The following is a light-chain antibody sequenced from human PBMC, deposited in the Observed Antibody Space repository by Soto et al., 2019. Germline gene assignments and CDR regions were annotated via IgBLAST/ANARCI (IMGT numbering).Light chain of an antibody. CDR3: QQSYSSLFA. Sequence: DIQMTQSPSSLSASVGDRVTITCRASQSISSYLNWYQHKPGKAPKLLVYAASSLQSGVPSRFSGSRSGTDFTITISSLQPEDFATYYCQQSYSSLFAFGPGTKVDIK. CDR2: AAS. J-gene: IGKJ3*01. V-gene: IGKV1-39*01. CDR1: QSISSY.